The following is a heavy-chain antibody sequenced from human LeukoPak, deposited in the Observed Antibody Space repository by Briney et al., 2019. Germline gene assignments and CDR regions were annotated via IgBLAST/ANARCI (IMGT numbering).Heavy chain of an antibody. J-gene: IGHJ4*02. CDR2: ISPRGGGT. D-gene: IGHD6-13*01. V-gene: IGHV3-23*01. CDR1: GFTFTNYG. CDR3: ARDSRIAAAGTFDY. Sequence: GGSLRLSCAASGFTFTNYGMNWVRQAPGKGLEWLSGISPRGGGTYYADSVKGRFTISRDNSKNTLYLQMNSLRAEDTAVYYCARDSRIAAAGTFDYWGQGTLVTVSS.